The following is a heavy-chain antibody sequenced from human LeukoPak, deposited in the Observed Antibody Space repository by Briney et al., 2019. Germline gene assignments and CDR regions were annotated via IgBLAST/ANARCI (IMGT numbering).Heavy chain of an antibody. CDR2: INGGGGST. CDR3: AELGITMIGGV. V-gene: IGHV3-23*01. Sequence: PGGSLRLSCAASGFTFSTYGMSWVRQTLGKGLEWVSAINGGGGSTYYADSVKGRFTIPRDNAKNSLYLQMNSLRAEDTAVYYCAELGITMIGGVWGKGTTVTISS. J-gene: IGHJ6*04. CDR1: GFTFSTYG. D-gene: IGHD3-10*02.